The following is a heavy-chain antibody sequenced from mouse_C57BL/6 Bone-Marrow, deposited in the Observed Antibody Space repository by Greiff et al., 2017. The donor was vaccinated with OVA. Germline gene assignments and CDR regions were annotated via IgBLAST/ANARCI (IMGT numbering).Heavy chain of an antibody. Sequence: QVQLQQPGPELVKPGASVTLSCKASGYTFTSYWMHWVKQRPGQGLEWIGNINPSNGGTTYNEKFKSKATLTVDKSSSTAYMQLSSLTSEDSAVYYCARSTYVSPYFDCWGQGTTLSVSS. CDR2: INPSNGGT. D-gene: IGHD1-1*01. CDR1: GYTFTSYW. J-gene: IGHJ2*01. V-gene: IGHV1-53*01. CDR3: ARSTYVSPYFDC.